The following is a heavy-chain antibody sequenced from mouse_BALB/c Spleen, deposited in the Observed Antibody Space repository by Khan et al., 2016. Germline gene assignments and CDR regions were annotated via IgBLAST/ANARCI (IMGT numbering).Heavy chain of an antibody. CDR2: IDPANGNT. J-gene: IGHJ3*01. V-gene: IGHV14-3*02. CDR1: GFNIKDTY. Sequence: EVQLKQSGAELVKPGASVKLSCTASGFNIKDTYMHWVKQRPEQGLEWIGRIDPANGNTKYDPKFQGKATITADTSSNTAYLQLSSLTSEDTAVYYCARSPYDDDVGFAYWGQGTLVTVSA. CDR3: ARSPYDDDVGFAY. D-gene: IGHD2-4*01.